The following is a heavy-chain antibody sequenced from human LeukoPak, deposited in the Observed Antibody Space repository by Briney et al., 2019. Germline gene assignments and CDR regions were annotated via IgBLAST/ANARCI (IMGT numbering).Heavy chain of an antibody. Sequence: GGSLRLSCAASGFTFSDYYMSWIRQAPGKGLEWVSYISSSGSTIYYADSVKGRFTISRDNAKNTLYLQMNSLRAEDTAVYYCAKEGPRAADYYFDYWGQGTLVTVSS. D-gene: IGHD6-13*01. J-gene: IGHJ4*02. CDR2: ISSSGSTI. CDR3: AKEGPRAADYYFDY. V-gene: IGHV3-11*01. CDR1: GFTFSDYY.